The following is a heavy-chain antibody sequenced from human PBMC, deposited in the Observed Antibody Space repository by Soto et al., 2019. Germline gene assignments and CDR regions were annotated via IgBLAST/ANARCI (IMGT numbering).Heavy chain of an antibody. J-gene: IGHJ4*02. V-gene: IGHV4-34*01. CDR3: ARDKFTGLVAY. Sequence: QVQLQQWGAGLLKPSETLSLTCAVYGGSFSGYYWTWIRQPPGTGLEWIGEINHSGSTNYNPSLKSRAAISVDTSKNQCSLKLTSVTAADTAVYYCARDKFTGLVAYWGQGTLVTVSS. CDR2: INHSGST. CDR1: GGSFSGYY. D-gene: IGHD1-1*01.